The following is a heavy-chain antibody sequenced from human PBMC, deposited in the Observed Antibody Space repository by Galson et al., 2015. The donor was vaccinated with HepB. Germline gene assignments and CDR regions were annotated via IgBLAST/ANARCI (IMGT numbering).Heavy chain of an antibody. CDR1: GGSISSISYS. V-gene: IGHV4-39*01. CDR3: ARHVGGHTTPFDY. Sequence: LSLTCTVSGGSISSISYSWGWFRQPPGKGLEWIGTIYYSGDTYYNPSLKSRVPISIDTSQNHFSLRLTSVAAADTAIYYCARHVGGHTTPFDYWGQGTLVTVSS. D-gene: IGHD3-16*01. J-gene: IGHJ4*02. CDR2: IYYSGDT.